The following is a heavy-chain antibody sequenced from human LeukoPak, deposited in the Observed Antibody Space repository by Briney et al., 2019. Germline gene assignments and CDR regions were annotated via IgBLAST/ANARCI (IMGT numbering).Heavy chain of an antibody. CDR1: GFTFSSYG. Sequence: RAGGSLRLSCAASGFTFSSYGMSWVRQAPGKGLEWVSAISGSGGSTYYADSVKGRFTISRDNSKNTLYLQMNSLRAEDTAVYYCAKVSCSSTSCYLDVWGKGTTVTVSS. D-gene: IGHD2-2*01. J-gene: IGHJ6*03. V-gene: IGHV3-23*01. CDR3: AKVSCSSTSCYLDV. CDR2: ISGSGGST.